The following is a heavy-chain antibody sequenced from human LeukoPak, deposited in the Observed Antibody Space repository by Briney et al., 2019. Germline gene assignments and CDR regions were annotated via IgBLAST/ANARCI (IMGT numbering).Heavy chain of an antibody. CDR3: ARHPCSGGSCRMFDY. D-gene: IGHD2-15*01. CDR2: IYYSGST. Sequence: SSETLSLTCPVPGGSISGYSWSWFGKPPGKGLGWIGNIYYSGSTYYNPSLKSRVTISVDTSKNQFSLKRSSVTAADTAVYYCARHPCSGGSCRMFDYWGQGTLVTVSS. J-gene: IGHJ4*02. CDR1: GGSISGYS. V-gene: IGHV4-59*08.